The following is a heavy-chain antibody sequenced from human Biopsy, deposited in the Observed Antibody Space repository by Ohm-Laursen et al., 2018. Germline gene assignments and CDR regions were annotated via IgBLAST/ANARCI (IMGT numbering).Heavy chain of an antibody. CDR3: AADINVWNVNY. CDR2: FAPENGKT. D-gene: IGHD1-1*01. Sequence: SSVKVSCKVSGYTLTALSMHWVRQVPGKGLEWMGGFAPENGKTVYAQNFQARVSLTKDTSTDTAYMELRSLRSEDTAVYYCAADINVWNVNYWGQGTQVTVSS. J-gene: IGHJ4*02. V-gene: IGHV1-24*01. CDR1: GYTLTALS.